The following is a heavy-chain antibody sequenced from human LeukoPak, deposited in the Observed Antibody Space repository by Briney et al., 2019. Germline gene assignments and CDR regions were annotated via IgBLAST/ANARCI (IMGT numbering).Heavy chain of an antibody. J-gene: IGHJ4*02. D-gene: IGHD7-27*01. V-gene: IGHV3-7*01. Sequence: PGGSLRLSCAASGFTFKNCWMSWVRQAPGKGLEWVANIKEDGSEKYHVDSVKGRFTISRDNAKNLLYLQMNSLRAEDTALYYCARDDNWGSDYWGQGTLVTVSS. CDR2: IKEDGSEK. CDR1: GFTFKNCW. CDR3: ARDDNWGSDY.